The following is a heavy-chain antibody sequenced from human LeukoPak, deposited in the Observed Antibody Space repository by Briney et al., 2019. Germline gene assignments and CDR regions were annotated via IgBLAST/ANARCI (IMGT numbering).Heavy chain of an antibody. Sequence: GRSLRLSCAASGFTFSSYAMHWVRQAPGKGLGWVAVISYDGSNKYYADSVKGRFTISRDNSKNTLYLQMNSLRAEDTAVYYCAREHSSSWRYFDYWGQGTLVTVSS. D-gene: IGHD6-13*01. CDR3: AREHSSSWRYFDY. CDR1: GFTFSSYA. J-gene: IGHJ4*02. V-gene: IGHV3-30*04. CDR2: ISYDGSNK.